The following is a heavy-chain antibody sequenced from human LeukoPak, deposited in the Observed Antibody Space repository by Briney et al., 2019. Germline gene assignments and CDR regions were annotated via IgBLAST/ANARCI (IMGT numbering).Heavy chain of an antibody. CDR2: ISGSGGST. D-gene: IGHD4-17*01. J-gene: IGHJ4*02. V-gene: IGHV3-23*01. Sequence: PGGSLRLSCAASGFTFSSYAMSWVRQAPGKGLEWVSAISGSGGSTYYADSVKGRFTISRDNSKNTLYLQMNSLRAEDTAVYYCAKLTASRLRMESSVWGQGTLVTVSS. CDR3: AKLTASRLRMESSV. CDR1: GFTFSSYA.